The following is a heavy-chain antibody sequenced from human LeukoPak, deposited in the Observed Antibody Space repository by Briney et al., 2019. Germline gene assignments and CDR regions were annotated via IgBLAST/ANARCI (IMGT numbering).Heavy chain of an antibody. Sequence: GGSLRPSCAASGFTFSSHAMSWVRQAPGKGLEWVSAISGSGDSTSYTDSVKGRFTFSSDTSKNTLYLQMISLRAEDTAVYYCAKRGYSSGPDYFDSWGQGTLVTVSS. D-gene: IGHD5-18*01. J-gene: IGHJ4*02. CDR2: ISGSGDST. CDR1: GFTFSSHA. V-gene: IGHV3-23*01. CDR3: AKRGYSSGPDYFDS.